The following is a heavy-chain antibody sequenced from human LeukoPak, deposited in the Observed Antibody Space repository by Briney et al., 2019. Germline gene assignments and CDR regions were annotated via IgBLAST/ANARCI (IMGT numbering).Heavy chain of an antibody. Sequence: GGSLRLSCAASGFTFSSYAMSWGRQAPGKGLEWVSAISGSGGRTYYADSVKGRFTISRDNSKNTLYLQMNSLRAEDTAVYYCAKEENYYDSSGYRHNAYWGQGTLVTVSS. J-gene: IGHJ4*02. CDR1: GFTFSSYA. D-gene: IGHD3-22*01. CDR2: ISGSGGRT. V-gene: IGHV3-23*01. CDR3: AKEENYYDSSGYRHNAY.